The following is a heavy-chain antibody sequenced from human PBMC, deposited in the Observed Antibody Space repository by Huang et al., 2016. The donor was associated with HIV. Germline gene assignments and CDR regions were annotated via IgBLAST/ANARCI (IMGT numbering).Heavy chain of an antibody. Sequence: EVLLVQSGAELKEPGESLKISCKASGYGFSSYWIGWVRQKPGKGLEWMGITLPRDSETKYGPSFDGQVTISADKSTRTAYLQWESLKAPDTAIYFCARQVDGFRSHFDFWGQGTLVSVSS. CDR2: TLPRDSET. CDR3: ARQVDGFRSHFDF. CDR1: GYGFSSYW. V-gene: IGHV5-51*01. D-gene: IGHD5-18*01. J-gene: IGHJ4*02.